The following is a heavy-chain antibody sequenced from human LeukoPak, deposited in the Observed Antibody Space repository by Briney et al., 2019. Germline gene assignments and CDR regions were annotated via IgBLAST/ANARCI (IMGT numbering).Heavy chain of an antibody. Sequence: PSETLSLTCAVYGGSFSGYYWSWIRQPPGKGLEWIGEINYSGSTNYNPSLKSRVTISVDTSKNQFSLMLSSVTAADTAVYYCARVRSRYSSSWLYYWGQGTLVTVPS. CDR3: ARVRSRYSSSWLYY. CDR2: INYSGST. D-gene: IGHD6-13*01. V-gene: IGHV4-34*01. CDR1: GGSFSGYY. J-gene: IGHJ4*02.